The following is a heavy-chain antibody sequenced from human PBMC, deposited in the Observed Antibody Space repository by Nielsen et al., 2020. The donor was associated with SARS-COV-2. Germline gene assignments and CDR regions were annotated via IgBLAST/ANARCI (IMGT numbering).Heavy chain of an antibody. J-gene: IGHJ6*03. D-gene: IGHD7-27*01. V-gene: IGHV4-34*01. CDR3: ARDPLGYMDV. CDR2: VNYRGGT. Sequence: SETLSLTCAVYGGSFGGYYWSWIRQPPGKGLEWIGEVNYRGGTNYNPPLKSRVTISMDASKNQFSLKMSSVTAADTAVYYCARDPLGYMDVWGKGTTVTVSS. CDR1: GGSFGGYY.